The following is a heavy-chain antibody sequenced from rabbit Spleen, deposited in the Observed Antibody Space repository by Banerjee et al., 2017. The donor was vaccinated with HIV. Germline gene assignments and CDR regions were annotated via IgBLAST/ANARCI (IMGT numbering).Heavy chain of an antibody. V-gene: IGHV1S45*01. CDR2: IVTGSSAFS. CDR3: ARDAGTSFSTYGMDL. D-gene: IGHD8-1*01. J-gene: IGHJ6*01. CDR1: RFTFSGYW. Sequence: QEQLVESGGGLVKPGASLTLTCTASRFTFSGYWICWVRQAPGKGLEWIGCIVTGSSAFSYFASWAKGRFTISKTSSTTVTLQMTSLTAADTATYFCARDAGTSFSTYGMDLWGQGTLVTVS.